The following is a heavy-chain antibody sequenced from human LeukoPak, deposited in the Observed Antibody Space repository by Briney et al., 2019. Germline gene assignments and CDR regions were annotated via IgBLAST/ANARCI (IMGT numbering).Heavy chain of an antibody. D-gene: IGHD1-7*01. Sequence: GGSLRLSCAASGFTVSSNYMSWVRQAPGGGLEWVSVIYSGGSTYYADSVKGRFTISRDNSKNTLYLQMSSLRAEDTAVYYCARGSWNYGIDYWGQGTLVTASS. V-gene: IGHV3-66*01. CDR3: ARGSWNYGIDY. CDR1: GFTVSSNY. J-gene: IGHJ4*02. CDR2: IYSGGST.